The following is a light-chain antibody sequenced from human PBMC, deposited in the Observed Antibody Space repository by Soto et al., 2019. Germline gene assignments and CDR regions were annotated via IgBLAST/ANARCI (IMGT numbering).Light chain of an antibody. Sequence: EIQMTPSPSSLSASVGDRVIITCRASQAMGNSLNWYQQKPGKAPKLLIYDASNLETGVPARFSASGSGADFTFTISGLQPEDFATYYCQQYENLPLTFGGGTKVEIK. CDR2: DAS. J-gene: IGKJ4*01. V-gene: IGKV1-33*01. CDR1: QAMGNS. CDR3: QQYENLPLT.